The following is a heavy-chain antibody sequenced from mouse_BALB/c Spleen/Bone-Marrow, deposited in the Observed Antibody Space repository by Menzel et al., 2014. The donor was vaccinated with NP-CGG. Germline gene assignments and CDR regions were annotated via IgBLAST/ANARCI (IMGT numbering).Heavy chain of an antibody. CDR2: INPSNGVT. Sequence: VQLQQSGAELVKPGASVKLSCKVSGYTFTNYYVYWVKQRPGQGLEWIGEINPSNGVTNFNEKFMIKATLTVDSSSSTAYMHLSGLTSEDSAVYYCTRSGFYGYGTYFDVWGAGTTVTVSS. CDR1: GYTFTNYY. D-gene: IGHD1-2*01. V-gene: IGHV1S81*02. CDR3: TRSGFYGYGTYFDV. J-gene: IGHJ1*01.